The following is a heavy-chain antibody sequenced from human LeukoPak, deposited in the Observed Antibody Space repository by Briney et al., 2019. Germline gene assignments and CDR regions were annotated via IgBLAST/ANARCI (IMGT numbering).Heavy chain of an antibody. J-gene: IGHJ4*02. CDR1: GGSISSGSYY. CDR3: ARALYYYDISGYSHYFDF. V-gene: IGHV4-61*02. D-gene: IGHD3-22*01. CDR2: IYTSGST. Sequence: SETLSLTCTVSGGSISSGSYYWSWIRQPAGKGLEWIGRIYTSGSTSYNPSLKSRVTISVDTSKNQFSLKVNAVTAADTAVFYCARALYYYDISGYSHYFDFWGQGTLVTVSS.